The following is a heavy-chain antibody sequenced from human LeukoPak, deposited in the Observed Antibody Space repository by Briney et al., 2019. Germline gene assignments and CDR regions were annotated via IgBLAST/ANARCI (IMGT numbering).Heavy chain of an antibody. V-gene: IGHV4-4*07. D-gene: IGHD1-26*01. CDR2: IYTSGST. CDR3: ARSRNTLQWELLT. Sequence: SETLSLTCTVFGGSIRSYYWSWIRQPAGKGLEWIGRIYTSGSTNYNPSLKSRVTMSVDTSKNQFSLNLRSVTAADTAVYYCARSRNTLQWELLTWGQGTLVTVSS. CDR1: GGSIRSYY. J-gene: IGHJ5*02.